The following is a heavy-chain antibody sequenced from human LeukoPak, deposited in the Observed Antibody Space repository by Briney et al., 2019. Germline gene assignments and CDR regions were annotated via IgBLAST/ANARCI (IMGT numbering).Heavy chain of an antibody. CDR2: ISSDGSDT. CDR1: GFIFSTSA. Sequence: GGSLRLSCAASGFIFSTSAKHWVRQAPGKGLGWVAVISSDGSDTNYADSVKGRFTISRDNSKNTLYLEMNSLRSEDTAVYYCARDRCTSTTCYLFDYWGQGTLVIVSS. J-gene: IGHJ4*02. D-gene: IGHD2/OR15-2a*01. V-gene: IGHV3-30*04. CDR3: ARDRCTSTTCYLFDY.